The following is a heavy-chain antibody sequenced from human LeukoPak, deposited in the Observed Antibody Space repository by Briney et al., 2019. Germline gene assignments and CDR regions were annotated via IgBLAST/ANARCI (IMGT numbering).Heavy chain of an antibody. D-gene: IGHD2-21*02. J-gene: IGHJ4*02. CDR2: IIPILGIA. Sequence: ASVKVSCKASGGTFSSYAISWVRQAPGQGLEWMGRIIPILGIANYAQKFQGRVTITADKSTSTAYMELSSLRSEDTAVYYCAKDGRRYCGGDCYLRGYFDYWGQGTLVTVSS. CDR3: AKDGRRYCGGDCYLRGYFDY. CDR1: GGTFSSYA. V-gene: IGHV1-69*04.